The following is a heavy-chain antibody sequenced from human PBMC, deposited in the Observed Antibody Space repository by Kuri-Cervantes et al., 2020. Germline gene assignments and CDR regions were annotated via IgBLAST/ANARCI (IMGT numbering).Heavy chain of an antibody. J-gene: IGHJ3*02. Sequence: GESLKISCAASGFTLSSYSMHWVRQAPGKGLEYVSAISYNGGATSYADSVKGRFTISRDTSKNTLYLQMGSLGSEDTAMYYCARVGASGAFDIWGQGTMVTVSS. V-gene: IGHV3-64*02. D-gene: IGHD1-26*01. CDR1: GFTLSSYS. CDR2: ISYNGGAT. CDR3: ARVGASGAFDI.